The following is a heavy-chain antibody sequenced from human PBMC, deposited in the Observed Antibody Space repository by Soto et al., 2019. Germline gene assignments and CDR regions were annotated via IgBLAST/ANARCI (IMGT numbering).Heavy chain of an antibody. J-gene: IGHJ4*02. CDR1: GGSISSGGYY. V-gene: IGHV4-31*01. Sequence: QVQLQESGPGLVKPSQTLSLTCTVSGGSISSGGYYWSWIRQHPGKGLEWIGYIYYSGSTYYNPSLKSLVTISVDTSKNQFSLKLSSVTAADTAVYYCARVRGAFYGDYVLAFDYWGQGTLVTVSS. CDR3: ARVRGAFYGDYVLAFDY. CDR2: IYYSGST. D-gene: IGHD4-17*01.